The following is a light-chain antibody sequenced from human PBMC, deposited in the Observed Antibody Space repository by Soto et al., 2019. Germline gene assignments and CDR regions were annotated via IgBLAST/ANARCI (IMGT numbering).Light chain of an antibody. CDR2: GAS. Sequence: EIVLTQSPATLSLSPGERATLSCRASQSVSSSLAWYQQKPGQAPRLLIYGASTRATGIPARFSGSGSGTEFTLTINSLQSEDFAVYYCQQYNNWWTFGKGTKVDIK. J-gene: IGKJ1*01. CDR3: QQYNNWWT. CDR1: QSVSSS. V-gene: IGKV3-15*01.